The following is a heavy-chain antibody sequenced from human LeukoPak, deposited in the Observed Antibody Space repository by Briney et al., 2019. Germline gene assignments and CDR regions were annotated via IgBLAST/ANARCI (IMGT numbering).Heavy chain of an antibody. D-gene: IGHD5-12*01. CDR2: ISSSSSYI. J-gene: IGHJ4*02. V-gene: IGHV3-21*01. CDR1: GFTFSSYS. CDR3: ARHRAGGYSGYDS. Sequence: GGSLRLSCAASGFTFSSYSMNWVRQAPGKGLEWVSSISSSSSYIYYADSVKGRFTISRDNAKNSLYLQMNSLRAEDTAVYYCARHRAGGYSGYDSWGQGTLVTVSS.